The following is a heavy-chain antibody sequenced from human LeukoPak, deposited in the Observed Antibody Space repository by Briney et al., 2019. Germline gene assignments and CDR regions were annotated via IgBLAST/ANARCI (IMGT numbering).Heavy chain of an antibody. CDR1: GGSISSGDYY. Sequence: SETLSLTCTVSGGSISSGDYYWSWIRQPPGKGLEWIGYIYYSGSTYYNPSLKSRVTISVDTSKNQFSLKLSSVTAADTAVYYCARGGVWSGFDDWFDPWGQGTLVTVSS. CDR2: IYYSGST. V-gene: IGHV4-30-4*08. CDR3: ARGGVWSGFDDWFDP. D-gene: IGHD3-3*01. J-gene: IGHJ5*02.